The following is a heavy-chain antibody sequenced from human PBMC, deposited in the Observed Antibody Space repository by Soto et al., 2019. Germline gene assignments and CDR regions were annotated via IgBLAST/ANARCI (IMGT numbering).Heavy chain of an antibody. CDR1: GGSISSYY. J-gene: IGHJ5*02. CDR3: ARGYYDSSGYSKWFDP. Sequence: SETLSLTCTVSGGSISSYYWSWIRQPPGKGLEWIGYIYYSGSTNYNPSLKSRVTISVDTSKNQFSLKLSSVTAADTAVYYCARGYYDSSGYSKWFDPWGQGTLVTSPQ. D-gene: IGHD3-22*01. V-gene: IGHV4-59*01. CDR2: IYYSGST.